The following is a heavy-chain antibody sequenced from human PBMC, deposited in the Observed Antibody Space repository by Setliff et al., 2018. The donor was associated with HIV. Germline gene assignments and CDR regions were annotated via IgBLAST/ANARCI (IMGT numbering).Heavy chain of an antibody. CDR1: GDSVNSGHYY. CDR2: IHPSGVA. D-gene: IGHD2-21*01. J-gene: IGHJ4*02. CDR3: ARDQSDWLY. V-gene: IGHV4-61*10. Sequence: SETLSLTCNVSGDSVNSGHYYWSWIRQPAGKGLEWVGHIHPSGVADANPSLKSRVTVSVDTSKSQFSLKLNSVTAADTAVYYCARDQSDWLYWGQGTLVTVSS.